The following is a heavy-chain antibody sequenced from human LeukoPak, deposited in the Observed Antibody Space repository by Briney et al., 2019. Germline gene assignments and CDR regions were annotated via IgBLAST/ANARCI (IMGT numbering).Heavy chain of an antibody. CDR3: ARGLLGSRYPPPDKYYFDY. V-gene: IGHV4-31*03. CDR2: IYYSGST. Sequence: SSETLSLTCTVSGGSISSGGYYWSWIRQHPGKGLEWIGYIYYSGSTYYNPSLKSRVTISVDTSKNQFSLKLSSVTAADTAVYYCARGLLGSRYPPPDKYYFDYWGQGTLVTVSS. J-gene: IGHJ4*02. CDR1: GGSISSGGYY. D-gene: IGHD7-27*01.